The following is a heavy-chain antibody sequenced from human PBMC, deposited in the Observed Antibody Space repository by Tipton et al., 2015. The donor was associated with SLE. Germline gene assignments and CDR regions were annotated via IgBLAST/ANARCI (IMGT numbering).Heavy chain of an antibody. V-gene: IGHV4-34*01. Sequence: TLSLTCAVYGGSFSGYYWTWIRQPPGKGLEWIGEINHSGSTNYNPSLKSRVTISVDTSKNQFSLKLSSWTAADTAVYDCASEAYYYDSSGYYPQYFFDYWGQGSLVTFSS. CDR2: INHSGST. CDR1: GGSFSGYY. CDR3: ASEAYYYDSSGYYPQYFFDY. J-gene: IGHJ4*02. D-gene: IGHD3-22*01.